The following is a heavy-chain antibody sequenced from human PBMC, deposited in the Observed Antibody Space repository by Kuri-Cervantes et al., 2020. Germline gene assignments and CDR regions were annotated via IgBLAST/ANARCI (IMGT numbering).Heavy chain of an antibody. CDR2: MNPNSGNT. V-gene: IGHV1-8*02. Sequence: ASVKVSCKASGYTFTSYGISWVRQAPGQGLEWMGWMNPNSGNTGYAQKFQGRVTMTRNTSISTAYMELSSLRSEDTAVYYCASEIYYDSSGYLLNYWGQGTLVTVSS. J-gene: IGHJ4*02. CDR3: ASEIYYDSSGYLLNY. CDR1: GYTFTSYG. D-gene: IGHD3-22*01.